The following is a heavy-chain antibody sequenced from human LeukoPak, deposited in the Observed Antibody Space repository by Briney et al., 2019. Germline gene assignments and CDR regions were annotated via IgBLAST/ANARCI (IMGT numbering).Heavy chain of an antibody. Sequence: SETLSLTCTVSGGSISSGDYYWSWIRQPPGKGLEWIGYIYYSGSTYYNPSLKSRVTISVDTSKSQFSLKLSSVTAADTAVYYCARDYGERGFDYWGQGTLVTVSS. D-gene: IGHD4-17*01. CDR1: GGSISSGDYY. V-gene: IGHV4-30-4*08. CDR2: IYYSGST. J-gene: IGHJ4*02. CDR3: ARDYGERGFDY.